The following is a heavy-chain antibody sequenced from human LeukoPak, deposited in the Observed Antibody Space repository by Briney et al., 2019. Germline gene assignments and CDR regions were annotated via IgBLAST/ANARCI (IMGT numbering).Heavy chain of an antibody. CDR1: GYTFTSYD. J-gene: IGHJ4*02. Sequence: ASVTVSCKASGYTFTSYDINWVRQAPGQGLEWMGWMNPNSGNTGYAQKFQGRVTMTRNTSISTAYMELSSLRSEDTAVYYCANTYYYDSSGYPSPIWGQGTLVTVSS. CDR2: MNPNSGNT. D-gene: IGHD3-22*01. V-gene: IGHV1-8*01. CDR3: ANTYYYDSSGYPSPI.